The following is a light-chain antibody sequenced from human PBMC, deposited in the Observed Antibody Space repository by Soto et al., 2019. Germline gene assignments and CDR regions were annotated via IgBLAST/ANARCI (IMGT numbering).Light chain of an antibody. V-gene: IGLV1-47*01. CDR1: ASTIGRNY. CDR2: RNS. CDR3: AAWDDNLSGLYV. Sequence: SVLAPSPSASGTPGQRVTISCSGSASTIGRNYVYWYQQLPGTAPKLLIYRNSQRPSGVPDRFSGSKSGTSASLAISGLRSEDEADYYCAAWDDNLSGLYVFGAGTKVTVL. J-gene: IGLJ1*01.